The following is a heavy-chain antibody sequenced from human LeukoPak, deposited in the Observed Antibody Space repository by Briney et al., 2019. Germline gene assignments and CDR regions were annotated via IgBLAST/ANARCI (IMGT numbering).Heavy chain of an antibody. V-gene: IGHV1-18*04. CDR1: GYTFTSYG. J-gene: IGHJ4*02. CDR3: ARDRTSWGYCSGGSCLFDY. CDR2: ISAYNGNT. D-gene: IGHD2-15*01. Sequence: ASVKVSCKASGYTFTSYGISWVRQAPGQGLEWMGWISAYNGNTNYAQKLQGRVTMTTDTSTSTAYMELRSLRSDDTAAYYCARDRTSWGYCSGGSCLFDYWGQGTLVAVSS.